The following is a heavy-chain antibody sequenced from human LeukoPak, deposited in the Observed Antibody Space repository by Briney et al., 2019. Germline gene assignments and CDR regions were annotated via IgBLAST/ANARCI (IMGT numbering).Heavy chain of an antibody. Sequence: GGSLRLSCAASGFTFTNAWMSWVRQAPGKGLEWVSYISSSGSTIYYADSVKGRFTISRDNAKNSLYLQMNSLRAEDTAVYYCARLYCSGGSCYRSFDYWGQGTLVTVSS. J-gene: IGHJ4*02. CDR2: ISSSGSTI. D-gene: IGHD2-15*01. V-gene: IGHV3-11*04. CDR3: ARLYCSGGSCYRSFDY. CDR1: GFTFTNAW.